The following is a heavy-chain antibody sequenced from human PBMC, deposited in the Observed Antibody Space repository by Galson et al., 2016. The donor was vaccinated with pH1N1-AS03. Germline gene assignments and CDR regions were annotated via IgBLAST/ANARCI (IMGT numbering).Heavy chain of an antibody. V-gene: IGHV3-23*01. CDR3: AKDGRSTGWYDY. J-gene: IGHJ4*02. CDR1: GFTFPSYA. Sequence: SGAEVTKPGGSLRLSCAASGFTFPSYAMSWVRQAPGKGLEWVSAINGGGGDTYYADAVKGRFTISRDNSKNTLYLQMSSLRAEDTAVYYCAKDGRSTGWYDYWGQGTQVTVSS. CDR2: INGGGGDT. D-gene: IGHD6-19*01.